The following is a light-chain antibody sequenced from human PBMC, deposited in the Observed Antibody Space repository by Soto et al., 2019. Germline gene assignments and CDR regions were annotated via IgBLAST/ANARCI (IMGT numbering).Light chain of an antibody. V-gene: IGLV1-44*01. CDR2: SNN. Sequence: QSALTQPPSASGTPGQRVTISCSGKNSNIGSNTVNWYQQLPGTSPKLLIYSNNQRPSGVPDRFSGSKSGTSASLAISGLQSEDEADYYCAAWDDSLNGQVFGTGTKVTVL. J-gene: IGLJ1*01. CDR1: NSNIGSNT. CDR3: AAWDDSLNGQV.